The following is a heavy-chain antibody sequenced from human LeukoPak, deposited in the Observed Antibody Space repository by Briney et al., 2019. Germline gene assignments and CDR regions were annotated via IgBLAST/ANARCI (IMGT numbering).Heavy chain of an antibody. D-gene: IGHD6-19*01. Sequence: NPSETLSLTCAVYGGSFSGYYWSWIRQPPGKGLEWIGEINHSGSTNYNPSLKSRVTISVDTSKNQFSLKLSSVTAADTAVYYCASGIKHHGWPFDYWGQGTLVTVS. CDR1: GGSFSGYY. V-gene: IGHV4-34*01. J-gene: IGHJ4*02. CDR3: ASGIKHHGWPFDY. CDR2: INHSGST.